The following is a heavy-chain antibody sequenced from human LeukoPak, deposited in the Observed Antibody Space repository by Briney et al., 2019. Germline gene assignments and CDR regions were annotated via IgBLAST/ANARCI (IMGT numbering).Heavy chain of an antibody. J-gene: IGHJ4*02. CDR2: INPNSGGT. V-gene: IGHV1-2*02. D-gene: IGHD1/OR15-1a*01. Sequence: GASVKVSCKASGYTFTGYYMHWVGQAPGQGLEWMGWINPNSGGTNYAQKFQGRVTMTRDTSISTAYMELSRLRSDDTAVYYCARLLGTWNTFDYWGQGTLVTVSS. CDR3: ARLLGTWNTFDY. CDR1: GYTFTGYY.